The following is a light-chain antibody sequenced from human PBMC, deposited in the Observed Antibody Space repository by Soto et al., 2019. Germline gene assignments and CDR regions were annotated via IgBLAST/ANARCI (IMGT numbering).Light chain of an antibody. CDR3: QQYGSSPPYT. CDR1: QSVSVN. J-gene: IGKJ5*01. CDR2: GVS. Sequence: EIVMTQSPGTLSVSPGERATLSCRASQSVSVNLAWYQQKPGQAPRLLIYGVSTRATGIPARFSGSESGTEFTLTISRLEPEDFAVYYCQQYGSSPPYTFGQGTRREIK. V-gene: IGKV3-15*01.